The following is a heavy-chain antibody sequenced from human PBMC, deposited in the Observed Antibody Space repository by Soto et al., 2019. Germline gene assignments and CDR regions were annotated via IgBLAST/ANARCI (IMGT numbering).Heavy chain of an antibody. D-gene: IGHD3-9*01. Sequence: GGSLRLSCAASGFTFSSYWMHWVRQAPGKGLVWVSRINSDGSSTSYADSVKGRFTISRDNAKNTLYLQMNSLRAEDTAVYYCARGTPYDILTGYIPYWGQGTLVTVSS. CDR1: GFTFSSYW. J-gene: IGHJ4*02. CDR3: ARGTPYDILTGYIPY. CDR2: INSDGSST. V-gene: IGHV3-74*01.